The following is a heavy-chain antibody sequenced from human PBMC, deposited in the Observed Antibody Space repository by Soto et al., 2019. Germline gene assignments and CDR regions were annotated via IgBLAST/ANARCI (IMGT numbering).Heavy chain of an antibody. V-gene: IGHV3-23*01. CDR1: RFTFSDFA. CDR2: IGGGGSVT. J-gene: IGHJ5*01. CDR3: AKDAVPYNGKWDWFDS. Sequence: VQLLESGGGLVQPGGSLTLSCAASRFTFSDFAMSWVRQAPGKGLEWVSSIGGGGSVTYYADSVKGRFTISRDNSKNTLYLQMDSLRDEDTAVYYCAKDAVPYNGKWDWFDSWGQGTLVIVSS. D-gene: IGHD1-20*01.